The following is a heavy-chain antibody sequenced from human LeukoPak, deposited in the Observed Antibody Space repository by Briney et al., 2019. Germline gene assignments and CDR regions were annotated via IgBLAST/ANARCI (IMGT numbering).Heavy chain of an antibody. V-gene: IGHV5-51*01. CDR1: GTSFTSYW. D-gene: IGHD6-19*01. CDR2: IYPGDSDT. J-gene: IGHJ4*02. CDR3: ARHVYSGWYHAVGY. Sequence: GESLKISCKGSGTSFTSYWIGGGRRMPGKGLGGRGIIYPGDSDTRYSPSFQGQVTISADKSISTAYLQWSSLKASDTAMYYCARHVYSGWYHAVGYWGQGTLVTVSS.